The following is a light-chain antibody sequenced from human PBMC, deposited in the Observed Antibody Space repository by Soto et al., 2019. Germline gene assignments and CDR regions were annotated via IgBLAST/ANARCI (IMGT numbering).Light chain of an antibody. CDR2: GPS. CDR3: QQFSISPWT. V-gene: IGKV3-20*01. Sequence: EIVLTQSPGTLSLSPGERATLSCRASQSVNNNYLAWYQHKPGQAPRLLIYGPSSRATGIPDRFSGSGSGTDFTLTISRLESEDFAVYYCQQFSISPWTFGQGTKVEIK. J-gene: IGKJ1*01. CDR1: QSVNNNY.